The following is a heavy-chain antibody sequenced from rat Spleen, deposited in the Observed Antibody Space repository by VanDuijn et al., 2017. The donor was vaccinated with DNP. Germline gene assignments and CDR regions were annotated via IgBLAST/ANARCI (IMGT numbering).Heavy chain of an antibody. CDR3: TRDPNSSYWFFDF. J-gene: IGHJ1*01. CDR1: GFSLTSYT. V-gene: IGHV2-6*01. Sequence: QVQLKESGPGLVQPSQTLSLTCTVSGFSLTSYTVSWVRQPPGEGLEWIAAMSSGGNTYYNSALKSRLSVSRDTSKSQVFLKINSLQTDDTGTYYCTRDPNSSYWFFDFWGPGTMVTVSS. CDR2: MSSGGNT. D-gene: IGHD3-6*01.